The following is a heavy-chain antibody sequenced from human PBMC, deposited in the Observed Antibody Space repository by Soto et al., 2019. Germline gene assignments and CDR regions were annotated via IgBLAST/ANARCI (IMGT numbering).Heavy chain of an antibody. CDR3: TRGHRPSSVGTGDF. CDR1: GFTFSMYW. Sequence: GGSLRLSCTASGFTFSMYWMHWVRQVPGKGPEWVSRISDDGSRADYADSVKGRFTISRDNAKNTLYLEMHVLRADDTAVYYCTRGHRPSSVGTGDFWGQGTPVTVSS. CDR2: ISDDGSRA. D-gene: IGHD3-10*01. V-gene: IGHV3-74*01. J-gene: IGHJ4*02.